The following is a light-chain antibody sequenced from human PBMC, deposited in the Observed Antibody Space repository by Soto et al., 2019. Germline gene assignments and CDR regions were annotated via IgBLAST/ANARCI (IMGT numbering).Light chain of an antibody. CDR3: QHSLDTPRT. J-gene: IGKJ1*01. Sequence: DVQMTRSPSSLSASVGDRVAITCRASQSISRYLNWYQQKPGKAPNLLIYLASNLQSGVPSRFSGSGSGTDFTLTITSLQPEDFATYYCQHSLDTPRTFGQGTKVDIK. CDR1: QSISRY. V-gene: IGKV1-39*01. CDR2: LAS.